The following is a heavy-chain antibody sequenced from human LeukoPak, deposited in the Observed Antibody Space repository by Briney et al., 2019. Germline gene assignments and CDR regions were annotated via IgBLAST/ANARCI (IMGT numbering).Heavy chain of an antibody. CDR2: IYYSGST. D-gene: IGHD6-19*01. Sequence: PSETLSLTCTVSGGSISSYYWSWIRQPPGKGLEWIGYIYYSGSTNYNPSLKSRVTISVDTSKDQFSLKLSSVTAADTAVYYCARDKKAVDAFDIWGQGTMVTVSS. J-gene: IGHJ3*02. CDR1: GGSISSYY. V-gene: IGHV4-59*12. CDR3: ARDKKAVDAFDI.